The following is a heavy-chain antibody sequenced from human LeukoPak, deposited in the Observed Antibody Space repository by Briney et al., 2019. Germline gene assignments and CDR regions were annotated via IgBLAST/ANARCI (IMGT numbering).Heavy chain of an antibody. V-gene: IGHV4-59*08. D-gene: IGHD3-10*01. CDR2: IYYSGST. J-gene: IGHJ4*02. CDR3: ASRESGGDHFDY. Sequence: SETLSLTCTVSGGSISSYYWSWIRQPPGKGLEWIGYIYYSGSTNYNPSLKSRVTISVDTSKNQFSLKLSSVTAADTAVYYCASRESGGDHFDYWGQGTLVTVSS. CDR1: GGSISSYY.